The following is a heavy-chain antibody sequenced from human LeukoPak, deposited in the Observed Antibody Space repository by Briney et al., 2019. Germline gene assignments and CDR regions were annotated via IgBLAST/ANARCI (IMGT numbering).Heavy chain of an antibody. CDR1: GYTFTSYG. Sequence: ASVKVSCKASGYTFTSYGISWVRQAPGQGLEWMGWISAYNGNTNYAQTLQGRVTMTTDTSTSTAYMELRSLRSDDTAVYYCARDRDAHYYGSGSDFDYWGQGTLVTVSS. J-gene: IGHJ4*02. V-gene: IGHV1-18*01. D-gene: IGHD3-10*01. CDR2: ISAYNGNT. CDR3: ARDRDAHYYGSGSDFDY.